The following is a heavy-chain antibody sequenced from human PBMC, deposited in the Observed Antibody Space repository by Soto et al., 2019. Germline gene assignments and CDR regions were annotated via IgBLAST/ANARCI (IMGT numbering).Heavy chain of an antibody. V-gene: IGHV1-18*01. J-gene: IGHJ2*01. D-gene: IGHD2-15*01. CDR3: VRCYCSVGSCYACWHFDL. Sequence: QVQLVQSGGEVKKPGAVVKISCQASGYTFSDYAISWVRQATGQGLEWMGWISASTRNTDQAQNFQGRVIMTLDTSTNTAYMELRSLRSDDTAVYYCVRCYCSVGSCYACWHFDLWGRGTLVTVSS. CDR1: GYTFSDYA. CDR2: ISASTRNT.